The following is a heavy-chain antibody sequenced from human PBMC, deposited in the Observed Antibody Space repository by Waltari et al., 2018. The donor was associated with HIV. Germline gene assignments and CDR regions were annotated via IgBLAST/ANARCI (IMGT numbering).Heavy chain of an antibody. CDR1: GGSLGPYY. CDR3: AGIVHRASYSMNV. J-gene: IGHJ6*02. D-gene: IGHD2-21*01. CDR2: VTPSGAT. Sequence: QVQLKQWGAGLLKPSETLSVTCAVSGGSLGPYYWNWVRHSPGKGLEWTGEVTPSGATTSAPSLRNRVTISRDWSKNLFSLRLTSVTAADTAVYFCAGIVHRASYSMNVWGQGTTVIVS. V-gene: IGHV4-34*02.